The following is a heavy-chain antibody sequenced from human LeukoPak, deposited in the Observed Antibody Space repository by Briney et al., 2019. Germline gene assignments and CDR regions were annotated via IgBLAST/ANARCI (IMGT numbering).Heavy chain of an antibody. Sequence: GRSLRLSCAASGFTFSNYGMHWVRQAPGKGLVWVALIWYDGSNKYYADSVRGRFTISRDNSKNTLYLQMKSLRVEDTAVYYCARAGVGAIYYFDYWGQGTLVTVPS. J-gene: IGHJ4*02. CDR2: IWYDGSNK. CDR1: GFTFSNYG. D-gene: IGHD1-26*01. CDR3: ARAGVGAIYYFDY. V-gene: IGHV3-33*01.